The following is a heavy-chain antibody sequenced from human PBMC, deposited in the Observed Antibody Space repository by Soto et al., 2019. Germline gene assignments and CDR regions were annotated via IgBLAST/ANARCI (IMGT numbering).Heavy chain of an antibody. D-gene: IGHD3-10*01. CDR1: GFTFSSYG. CDR2: ISYDGSNK. Sequence: PGGSLRLSCAASGFTFSSYGMHWVRQAPGKGLEWVAVISYDGSNKYYADSVKGRFTISRDNSKNTLYLQMNSLRAEDTAVYYCASRGVIQQRSMDVWGQGTTVTVSS. CDR3: ASRGVIQQRSMDV. V-gene: IGHV3-30*03. J-gene: IGHJ6*02.